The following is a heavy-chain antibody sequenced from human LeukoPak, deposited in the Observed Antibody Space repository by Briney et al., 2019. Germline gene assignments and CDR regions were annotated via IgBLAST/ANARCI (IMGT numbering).Heavy chain of an antibody. CDR3: ATSTTSFDY. CDR2: ISGSGYNT. V-gene: IGHV3-23*01. Sequence: GGSLRLSCAASGFAFDTYGMTWARQAPGKGLEWVSSISGSGYNTYYADSVKGRFTISRDNSKNTLYLQMNSLRAKDTAIYYCATSTTSFDYWGQGTLVTVSS. J-gene: IGHJ4*02. CDR1: GFAFDTYG.